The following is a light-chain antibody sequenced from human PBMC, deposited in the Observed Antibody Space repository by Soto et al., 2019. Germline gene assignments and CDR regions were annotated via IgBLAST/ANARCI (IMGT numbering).Light chain of an antibody. Sequence: QSALTQPRSVSGSPGQSVTISCTGTSSDVGAYNYVSWFQQHPGKAPKLMMSDVSKRPSGVPDRFSGSKSGTTASLTISGLQAEDEADYYCSSYTRSTTLVVFGGGTKLTVL. CDR3: SSYTRSTTLVV. J-gene: IGLJ2*01. CDR1: SSDVGAYNY. V-gene: IGLV2-11*01. CDR2: DVS.